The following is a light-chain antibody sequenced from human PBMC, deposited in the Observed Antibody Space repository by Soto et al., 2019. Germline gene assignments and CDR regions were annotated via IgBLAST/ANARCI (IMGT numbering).Light chain of an antibody. Sequence: DIQMTQSPSTLSASLGDGVTITCRASQSIISWLAGYQQKPGKAPKLLIYDASTLEGGAPSRFSGSGSGTEFTLSISSLQPDDFATYYCQQYNSYSTFGQGTKVDIK. J-gene: IGKJ1*01. CDR2: DAS. CDR1: QSIISW. CDR3: QQYNSYST. V-gene: IGKV1-5*01.